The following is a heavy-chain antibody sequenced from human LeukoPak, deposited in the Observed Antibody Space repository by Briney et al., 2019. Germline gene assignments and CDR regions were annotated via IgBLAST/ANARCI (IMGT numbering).Heavy chain of an antibody. J-gene: IGHJ4*02. CDR2: INHSGST. CDR3: ARGGPDYYDSSGPLN. D-gene: IGHD3-22*01. CDR1: GGSFSGYY. V-gene: IGHV4-34*01. Sequence: PSETLSLTCAVYGGSFSGYYWSWIRQPPGKGLEWIGEINHSGSTNYNPSLKSRVTISVDTSKNQFSLKLSSVTAADTAVYYCARGGPDYYDSSGPLNWGQGTLVTVSS.